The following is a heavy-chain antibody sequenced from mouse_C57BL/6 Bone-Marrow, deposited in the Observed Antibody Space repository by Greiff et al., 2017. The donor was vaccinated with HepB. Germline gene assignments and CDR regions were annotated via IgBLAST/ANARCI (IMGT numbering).Heavy chain of an antibody. J-gene: IGHJ4*01. CDR3: AIGATNYYAMDY. CDR2: IHPSDSDT. D-gene: IGHD3-1*01. Sequence: QVQLQQPGAELVKPGASVKVSCKASGYTFTSYWMHWVKQRPGQGLEWIGRIHPSDSDTNYNQKFKGKATLTVDKSSSTAYMQLRSLTSEDSAVYYCAIGATNYYAMDYWGQGTSVTVSS. V-gene: IGHV1-74*01. CDR1: GYTFTSYW.